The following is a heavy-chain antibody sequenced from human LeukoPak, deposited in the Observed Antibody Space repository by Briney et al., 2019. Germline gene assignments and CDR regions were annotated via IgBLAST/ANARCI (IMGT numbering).Heavy chain of an antibody. CDR1: GFTFSSYW. D-gene: IGHD3-16*02. J-gene: IGHJ4*02. CDR3: ARDLGDYVGGSYRYYFDY. CDR2: IKQDGSEK. V-gene: IGHV3-7*01. Sequence: GGSLRLSCAASGFTFSSYWMSWVRQAPGKGLEWVANIKQDGSEKYYADSVKGRFTISRDNAKNSLYLQMNSLRAEDTAVYYCARDLGDYVGGSYRYYFDYWGQGTLVTVSS.